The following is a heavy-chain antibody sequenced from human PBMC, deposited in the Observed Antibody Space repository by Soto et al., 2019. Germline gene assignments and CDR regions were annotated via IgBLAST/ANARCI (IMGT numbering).Heavy chain of an antibody. CDR2: IDPSGSYT. CDR1: GYSFTSYW. V-gene: IGHV5-10-1*01. Sequence: PGESLKISCKGSGYSFTSYWISWVSQMPGKGLEWMGRIDPSGSYTNYSPSFQGHVTISADKSISTAYLQWSSLKASDTAMYYCAIRGGQVATIHYYYGMDVWGQGTTVTVSS. J-gene: IGHJ6*02. CDR3: AIRGGQVATIHYYYGMDV. D-gene: IGHD5-12*01.